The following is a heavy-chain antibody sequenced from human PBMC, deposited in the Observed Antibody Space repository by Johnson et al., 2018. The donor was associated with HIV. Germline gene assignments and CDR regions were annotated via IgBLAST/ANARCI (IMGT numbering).Heavy chain of an antibody. Sequence: VQLVESGGGVVQPGRSLRLSCAASGFTFNTYAMSWVRQAPGNGLEWVSVIYSGGSTYYADSVTGRFTISRDNSKNTLYLQMNSLRAEDTAVYYCAERSPILRAFDIWGQGTMVTVSS. CDR2: IYSGGST. J-gene: IGHJ3*02. CDR3: AERSPILRAFDI. CDR1: GFTFNTYA. V-gene: IGHV3-66*02.